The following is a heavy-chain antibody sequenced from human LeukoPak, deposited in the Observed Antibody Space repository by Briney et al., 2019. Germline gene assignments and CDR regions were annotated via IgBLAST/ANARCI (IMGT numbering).Heavy chain of an antibody. CDR3: ARDGIAVAGTYEYFQH. Sequence: GGSLRLSCAASGFTSSSYEMNWVRQAPGKGLEWVSYISSSGSTIYYADSVKGRFTISRDNAKNSLYLQMNSLRAEDTAVYYCARDGIAVAGTYEYFQHWGQGTLVTVSS. D-gene: IGHD6-19*01. CDR2: ISSSGSTI. CDR1: GFTSSSYE. J-gene: IGHJ1*01. V-gene: IGHV3-48*03.